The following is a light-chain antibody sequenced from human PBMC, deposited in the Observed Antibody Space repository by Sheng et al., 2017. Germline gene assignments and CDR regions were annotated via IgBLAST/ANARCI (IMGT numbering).Light chain of an antibody. J-gene: IGKJ1*01. V-gene: IGKV1-16*01. Sequence: DIQMTQSPSSVSASIGDRVTITCRASQSINTYLNWYQQKPGKAPEFLIYDASSLQSGVPSRFSGSGSGTEFTLTISSLQAEDFATYYCQQYDTYPWTFGQGTKVEIK. CDR3: QQYDTYPWT. CDR2: DAS. CDR1: QSINTY.